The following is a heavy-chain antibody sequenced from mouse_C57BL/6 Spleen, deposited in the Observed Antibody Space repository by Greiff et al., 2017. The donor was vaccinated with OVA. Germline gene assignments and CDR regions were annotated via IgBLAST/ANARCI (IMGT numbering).Heavy chain of an antibody. CDR2: INPGSGGT. D-gene: IGHD3-2*02. CDR1: GYAFTNYL. Sequence: QVQLQQSGAELVRPGTSVKVSCKASGYAFTNYLIEWVKQRPGQGLEWIGVINPGSGGTNYNEKFKGKATLTADKSSSTAYMQLSSLTSEDSAFYYCARREVDSSGYSYYFDYWGQGTTLTVSS. V-gene: IGHV1-54*01. CDR3: ARREVDSSGYSYYFDY. J-gene: IGHJ2*01.